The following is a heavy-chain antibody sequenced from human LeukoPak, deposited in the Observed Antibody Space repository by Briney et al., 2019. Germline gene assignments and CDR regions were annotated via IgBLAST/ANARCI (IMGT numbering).Heavy chain of an antibody. Sequence: PGGSLRLSCAASGFTVSSNYMSWVRQAPGKGLEWVSVIYSGGNTYHTDSVKGRFTISRDNSKNTLYLQMNSLKTEDTAVYYCTTCGGDPRSQYYYYYMDVWGQGTMVTVSS. CDR2: IYSGGNT. J-gene: IGHJ6*03. D-gene: IGHD2-21*01. CDR3: TTCGGDPRSQYYYYYMDV. V-gene: IGHV3-53*01. CDR1: GFTVSSNY.